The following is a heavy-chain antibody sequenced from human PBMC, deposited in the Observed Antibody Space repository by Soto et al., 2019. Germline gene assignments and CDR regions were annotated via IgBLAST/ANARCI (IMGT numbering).Heavy chain of an antibody. CDR2: IFYSGST. Sequence: ETLSLTCSVSGDSISRNNNYWGWIRQPPGKGLEWIGSIFYSGSTYYNPSLKSRVTISVDTSKNQFSLKLSSVTAADTAVYYCACIFSGGYSYGFDYYGLDVWGQGTTVNVS. CDR1: GDSISRNNNY. J-gene: IGHJ6*02. D-gene: IGHD5-18*01. V-gene: IGHV4-39*01. CDR3: ACIFSGGYSYGFDYYGLDV.